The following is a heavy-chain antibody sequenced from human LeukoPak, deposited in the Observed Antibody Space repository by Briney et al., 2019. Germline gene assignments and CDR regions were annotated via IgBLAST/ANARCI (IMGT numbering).Heavy chain of an antibody. D-gene: IGHD2-15*01. CDR3: ARGSQSLGYCSGGSCRAKIFDY. Sequence: SETLSLTCAVYGGSFNTYYWSWIRQPPGKGLEWIGEINHSGSTNYNPSLKSRVTISVDTSKNQFSLKPSSVTAADTAVYYCARGSQSLGYCSGGSCRAKIFDYWGQGTLVTVSS. CDR2: INHSGST. J-gene: IGHJ4*02. CDR1: GGSFNTYY. V-gene: IGHV4-34*01.